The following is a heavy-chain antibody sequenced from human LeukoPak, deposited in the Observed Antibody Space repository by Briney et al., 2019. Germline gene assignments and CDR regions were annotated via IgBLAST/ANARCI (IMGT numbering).Heavy chain of an antibody. J-gene: IGHJ5*02. Sequence: ASVTVSCNASGYSFTSYDVNWVRQAPGQGLEWMGWMNPKSGNTGYAPKFQGRVTITRNTSIDTAFMELKSLTFEDTAVYYCAKATMTIAAVPHNPWGQGTLVTVSS. CDR2: MNPKSGNT. CDR3: AKATMTIAAVPHNP. V-gene: IGHV1-8*01. D-gene: IGHD6-13*01. CDR1: GYSFTSYD.